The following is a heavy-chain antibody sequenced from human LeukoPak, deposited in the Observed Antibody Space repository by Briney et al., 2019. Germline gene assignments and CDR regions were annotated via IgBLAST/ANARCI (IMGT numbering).Heavy chain of an antibody. J-gene: IGHJ4*02. Sequence: WGSLGISCAASGFTFSSYGMHWVRPGPGKGLGGGGGIWYDGSNKYYADSVKGRFTISRDNSKNTLYLQMNSLRAEDTAVYYCARDGYCSSTSCAPGDYWGQGTLVTVSS. CDR3: ARDGYCSSTSCAPGDY. CDR1: GFTFSSYG. D-gene: IGHD2-2*03. V-gene: IGHV3-33*01. CDR2: IWYDGSNK.